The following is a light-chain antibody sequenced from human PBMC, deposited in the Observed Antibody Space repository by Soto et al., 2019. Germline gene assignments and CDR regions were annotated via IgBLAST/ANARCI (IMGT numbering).Light chain of an antibody. Sequence: DIQMTQSPSSLSASVGDRVTITCRASQSISSYLNWYQQKPGKAPNLLIYAASSLQSGVPSRFSGSGSGTDFTLPISSLQPEDFATYYCHQSYITPYAFGQRNKLEIK. CDR3: HQSYITPYA. CDR1: QSISSY. J-gene: IGKJ2*01. V-gene: IGKV1-39*01. CDR2: AAS.